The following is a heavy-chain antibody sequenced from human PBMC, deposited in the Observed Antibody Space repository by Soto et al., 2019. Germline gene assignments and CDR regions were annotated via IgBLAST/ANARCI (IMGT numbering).Heavy chain of an antibody. CDR3: AGGITVFGVVYFDY. J-gene: IGHJ4*02. CDR1: GGSINSGNYY. D-gene: IGHD3-3*01. V-gene: IGHV4-31*03. Sequence: QVQLQESGPGLVKPSQTLSLTCTVSGGSINSGNYYWSWIRQHPGKGLEWIGYIHYSGSIYYNPSLKSRLTIAVDSSRNQCSLSLSSVTAADTAVYYCAGGITVFGVVYFDYWGQGALVTVSS. CDR2: IHYSGSI.